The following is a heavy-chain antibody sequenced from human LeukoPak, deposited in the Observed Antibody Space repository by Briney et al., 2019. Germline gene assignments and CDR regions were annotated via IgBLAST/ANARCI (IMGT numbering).Heavy chain of an antibody. CDR2: ITAYSGNA. CDR3: ARGGWTTPSDF. CDR1: GYTFDSYG. V-gene: IGHV1-18*01. D-gene: IGHD4-11*01. Sequence: ASVKVSCKASGYTFDSYGINWVRQAPGQGLEWMGWITAYSGNANYAQKVQGRVTMTTDTSTSTAYMELRSLRSDDTAVYYCARGGWTTPSDFWGQGTLVTVSS. J-gene: IGHJ4*02.